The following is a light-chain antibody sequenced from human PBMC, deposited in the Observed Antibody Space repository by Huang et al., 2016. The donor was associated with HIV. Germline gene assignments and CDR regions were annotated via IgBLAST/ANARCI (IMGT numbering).Light chain of an antibody. V-gene: IGKV4-1*01. Sequence: DIVMTQSPASLAVSLGERATINCKSSQSIFYSSNNRNYLAWYQQKPGQSPKVLIYWASTRESGVPDGFSGSGSGTDFSLSISSLQAEDVAVYYCQQYYNMPYTFGQGTKLDIK. CDR3: QQYYNMPYT. CDR2: WAS. J-gene: IGKJ2*01. CDR1: QSIFYSSNNRNY.